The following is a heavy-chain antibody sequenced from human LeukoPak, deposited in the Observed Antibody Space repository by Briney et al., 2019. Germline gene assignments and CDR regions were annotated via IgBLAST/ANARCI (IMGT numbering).Heavy chain of an antibody. Sequence: GGSLRLSCAASGFTFSNTWMNWVRLAPGRGLEWVGRIKNKVEGGTTDYATPVKGRFTISRDDSKNTLYLQINRLKSEDTAVYYCNRDKYDTSGGYHLGAFDLWGQGTMVTVSS. V-gene: IGHV3-15*01. CDR1: GFTFSNTW. CDR2: IKNKVEGGTT. CDR3: NRDKYDTSGGYHLGAFDL. J-gene: IGHJ3*01. D-gene: IGHD3-22*01.